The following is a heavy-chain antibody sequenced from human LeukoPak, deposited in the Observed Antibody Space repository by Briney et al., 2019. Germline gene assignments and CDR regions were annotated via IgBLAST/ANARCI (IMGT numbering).Heavy chain of an antibody. CDR1: GFTFSSYS. D-gene: IGHD1-26*01. V-gene: IGHV3-21*01. CDR2: ISSSSSYI. Sequence: GGSLRLPCAASGFTFSSYSMNWVRQAPGKGLEWVSSISSSSSYIYYADSVKGRFTISRDNAKNSLYLQMNSLRAEDTAVYYCASVTEWELRAFDIWGQGTMVTVSS. CDR3: ASVTEWELRAFDI. J-gene: IGHJ3*02.